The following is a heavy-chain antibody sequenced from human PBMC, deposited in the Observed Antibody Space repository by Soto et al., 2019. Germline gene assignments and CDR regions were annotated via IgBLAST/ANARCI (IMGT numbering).Heavy chain of an antibody. J-gene: IGHJ5*02. CDR3: AGQTFTIAAASYGRSNWFDP. D-gene: IGHD6-25*01. CDR1: GYSISLGYF. V-gene: IGHV4-38-2*01. CDR2: IYFTGNT. Sequence: SETLSLTCAVSGYSISLGYFWGWVRQPPGKGLEWIGAIYFTGNTYYTPSLKSRLTMSIDTSKNEFSLRLNSVTAADTAVYYCAGQTFTIAAASYGRSNWFDPWGPGTLVTVSS.